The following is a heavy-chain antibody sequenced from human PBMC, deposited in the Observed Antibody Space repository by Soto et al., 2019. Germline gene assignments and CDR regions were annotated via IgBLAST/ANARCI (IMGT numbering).Heavy chain of an antibody. V-gene: IGHV4-4*02. CDR2: IYHSGST. CDR1: GGSISSSNW. J-gene: IGHJ6*02. Sequence: ASETLSLTCAVSGGSISSSNWWSWVRQHPGKGLEWIGEIYHSGSTNYNPSLKSRVTISVDKSKNQFSLKLSSVTAADTAVYYCARNFIAAAGDYYYYYGMDVWGQGTTVTVSS. CDR3: ARNFIAAAGDYYYYYGMDV. D-gene: IGHD6-13*01.